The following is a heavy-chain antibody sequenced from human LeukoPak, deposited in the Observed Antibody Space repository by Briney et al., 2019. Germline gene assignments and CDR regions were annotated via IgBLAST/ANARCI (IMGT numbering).Heavy chain of an antibody. CDR1: GYTFTGYY. CDR3: ARDPGSSSWVDP. J-gene: IGHJ5*02. CDR2: INPNSGGT. V-gene: IGHV1-2*02. Sequence: VASVKVSCKSSGYTFTGYYMHWVRQAPGQGLEWMGWINPNSGGTNYAQKFQGRVTMTRDTSISTAYMELSRLRSDDTAVYYCARDPGSSSWVDPWGQGTLVTVSS. D-gene: IGHD6-13*01.